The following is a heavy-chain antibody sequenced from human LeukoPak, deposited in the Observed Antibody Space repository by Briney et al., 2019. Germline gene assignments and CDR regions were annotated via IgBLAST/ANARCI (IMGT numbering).Heavy chain of an antibody. J-gene: IGHJ6*04. V-gene: IGHV3-49*04. D-gene: IGHD5-18*01. Sequence: GGSLRLSCTASGFTFGDYAMSWVRQAPGKGLEWVGFIRSKAYGGTTEYAASVKGRFTISRDDSKSIAYLQMNSLKTEDTAVYYCTRGYGPSDVWGKGTTVTISS. CDR2: IRSKAYGGTT. CDR3: TRGYGPSDV. CDR1: GFTFGDYA.